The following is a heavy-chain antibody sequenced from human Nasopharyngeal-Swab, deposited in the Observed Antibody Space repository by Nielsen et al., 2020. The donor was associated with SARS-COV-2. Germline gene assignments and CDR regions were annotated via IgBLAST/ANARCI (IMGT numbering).Heavy chain of an antibody. CDR1: GFTFSAYW. CDR2: INNDGSSS. J-gene: IGHJ6*01. Sequence: GGSLRLSCAASGFTFSAYWMFWVRQVPGKGLVWVSRINNDGSSSHQAESVKGRFTISRDNAKNTLYLQMNSLRAEDTATYYCARGGFQHAMDVWGQGTPVTVSS. CDR3: ARGGFQHAMDV. D-gene: IGHD2-2*01. V-gene: IGHV3-74*01.